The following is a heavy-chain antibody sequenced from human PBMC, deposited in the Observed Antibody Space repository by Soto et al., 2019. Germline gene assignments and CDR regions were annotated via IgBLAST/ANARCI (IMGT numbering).Heavy chain of an antibody. CDR2: ISGSGGST. Sequence: GGSLRLSCAASGFTFRSYAMSWVRQAPGKGLEWVSAISGSGGSTYYADSVKGRFTISRDNSKNTLYLQMNSLRAEDTAVYYCAKAWDYDILTGYCFFDYWGQGTLVTVSS. CDR1: GFTFRSYA. J-gene: IGHJ4*02. V-gene: IGHV3-23*01. D-gene: IGHD3-9*01. CDR3: AKAWDYDILTGYCFFDY.